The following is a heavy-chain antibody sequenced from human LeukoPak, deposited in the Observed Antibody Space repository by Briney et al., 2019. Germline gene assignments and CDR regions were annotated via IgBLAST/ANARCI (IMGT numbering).Heavy chain of an antibody. V-gene: IGHV1-24*01. D-gene: IGHD6-13*01. Sequence: ASVKVSCKVSGYTLTELSMHWVRQAPGKGLEWMGGFDPEDGETIYAQKFQGRVTMTEDTSTDTAYMELSSLRSEDTAVYYCATVEPIAAAGSGNNWFDPWGQGTLVTVSS. CDR1: GYTLTELS. CDR2: FDPEDGET. J-gene: IGHJ5*02. CDR3: ATVEPIAAAGSGNNWFDP.